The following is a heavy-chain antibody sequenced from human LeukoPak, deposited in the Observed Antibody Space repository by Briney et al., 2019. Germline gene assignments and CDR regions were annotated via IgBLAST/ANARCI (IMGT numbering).Heavy chain of an antibody. V-gene: IGHV3-48*04. CDR2: ISSSGSTI. Sequence: PGGSLRLSCAASGFTFSSYSMNWVRQAPGKGLEWVSYISSSGSTIYYADSVKGRFTISRDNAKNSLYLQMNSLRAEDTAVYYCASPIAAAGHFDYWGQGTLVTVSS. J-gene: IGHJ4*02. CDR1: GFTFSSYS. D-gene: IGHD6-13*01. CDR3: ASPIAAAGHFDY.